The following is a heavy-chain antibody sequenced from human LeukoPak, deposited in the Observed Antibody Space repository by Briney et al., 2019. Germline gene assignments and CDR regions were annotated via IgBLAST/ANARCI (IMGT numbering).Heavy chain of an antibody. J-gene: IGHJ3*02. CDR3: ARDHLPVVPAAISSAFDI. V-gene: IGHV1-69*04. D-gene: IGHD2-2*01. Sequence: SVKVSCKASGYTFTSYAISWVRQAPGQGLEWMGRIIPILGIANYAQKFQGRVTITADKSTSTAYMELSSLRSEDTAVYYCARDHLPVVPAAISSAFDIWGRGTMVTVSS. CDR1: GYTFTSYA. CDR2: IIPILGIA.